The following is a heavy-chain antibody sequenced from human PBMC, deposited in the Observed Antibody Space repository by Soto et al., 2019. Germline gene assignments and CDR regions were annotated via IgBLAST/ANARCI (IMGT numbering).Heavy chain of an antibody. J-gene: IGHJ4*02. CDR1: GFTFSNYL. V-gene: IGHV3-23*01. CDR2: ISGSGTNT. CDR3: SKVPLSLKFYDY. Sequence: GGSLRLSCAASGFTFSNYLMNWVRQAPGKGLEWVSGISGSGTNTYYADSVKGRFTISRDNSKNTLYLQMNSLTAADTAIYYCSKVPLSLKFYDYWGQGTQVTVSS.